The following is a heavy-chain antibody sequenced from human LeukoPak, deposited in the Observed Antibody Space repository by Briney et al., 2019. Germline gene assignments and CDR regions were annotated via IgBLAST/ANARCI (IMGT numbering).Heavy chain of an antibody. Sequence: PSETLSLTCTVSGGSISSYCWSWIRQPPGKGLEWIGYIYYSGSTNYNPSLKSRVTISVDTSKNQFSLKLSSVTAADTAVYYCARAAAGTGGFDYWGQGTLVTVSS. D-gene: IGHD6-13*01. CDR2: IYYSGST. CDR3: ARAAAGTGGFDY. V-gene: IGHV4-59*01. J-gene: IGHJ4*02. CDR1: GGSISSYC.